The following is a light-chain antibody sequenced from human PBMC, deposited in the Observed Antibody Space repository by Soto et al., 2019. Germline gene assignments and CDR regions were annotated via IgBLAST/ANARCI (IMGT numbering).Light chain of an antibody. V-gene: IGKV3-20*01. CDR3: QQYGSSGT. CDR2: GAS. CDR1: QSVSIN. Sequence: EIVMTQSPATLSVSPGERATLSCRASQSVSINLAWYQQKPGQAPRLLIYGASTRATGIPDRFSGSGSGTDFTLTISRLEPEDFAVYYCQQYGSSGTVGQGTKVDIK. J-gene: IGKJ1*01.